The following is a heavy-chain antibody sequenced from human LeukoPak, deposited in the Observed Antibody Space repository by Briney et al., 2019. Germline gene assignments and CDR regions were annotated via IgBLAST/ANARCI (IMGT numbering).Heavy chain of an antibody. CDR1: GGTFSSYA. CDR3: ARQGALVKGIDY. CDR2: INPNSGVT. V-gene: IGHV1-2*02. J-gene: IGHJ4*02. Sequence: ASVKVSCKASGGTFSSYAISWVRQAPGQGLEWMGWINPNSGVTNYAQKFQGRVTMTRDTSISTVYMELSRLRSDDTAVYYCARQGALVKGIDYWGQGTLVTVSS. D-gene: IGHD6-13*01.